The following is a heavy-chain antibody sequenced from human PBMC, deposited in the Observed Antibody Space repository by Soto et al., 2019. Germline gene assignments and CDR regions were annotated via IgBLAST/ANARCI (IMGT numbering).Heavy chain of an antibody. D-gene: IGHD2-2*01. J-gene: IGHJ6*02. CDR3: TTNTGYCSSTSCYFYYYYGMDV. CDR2: IRSKANSYAT. CDR1: GFTFSGSA. V-gene: IGHV3-73*01. Sequence: GGSLRLSCAASGFTFSGSAMHWVRQASGKGLEWVGRIRSKANSYATAYAASVKGRFTISRDDSKNTAYLQMNSLKTDDTAVYYCTTNTGYCSSTSCYFYYYYGMDVWGQGTTVTVSS.